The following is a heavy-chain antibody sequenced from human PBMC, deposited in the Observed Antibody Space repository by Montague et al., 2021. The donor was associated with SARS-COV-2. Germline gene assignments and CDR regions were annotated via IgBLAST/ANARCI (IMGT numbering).Heavy chain of an antibody. J-gene: IGHJ4*02. CDR1: GDSMNNYY. V-gene: IGHV4-59*01. Sequence: SETLFLTCTVSGDSMNNYYWSWIRQPPGKGLEWIGDINYSGSTHXXPSLQSRVTLSKDTSKNQFSLRLTSVTAADTAMYFCARAPIYRSSWYAYFDYWGQGTLVTVSS. CDR2: INYSGST. CDR3: ARAPIYRSSWYAYFDY. D-gene: IGHD6-13*01.